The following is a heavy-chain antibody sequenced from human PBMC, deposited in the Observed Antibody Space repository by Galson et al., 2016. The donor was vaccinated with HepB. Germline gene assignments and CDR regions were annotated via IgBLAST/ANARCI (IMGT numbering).Heavy chain of an antibody. D-gene: IGHD2-8*02. CDR2: INPDSGGI. J-gene: IGHJ4*02. CDR1: GYTFTGYY. CDR3: VAGGRRLDY. V-gene: IGHV1-2*06. Sequence: SVKVSCKASGYTFTGYYTHWVRQAPGQGLEWTGRINPDSGGIHYAQKFQGRVTMTRDTSTTTAYLDLHGLISDDTAVYYCVAGGRRLDYWGQGTLVTVSS.